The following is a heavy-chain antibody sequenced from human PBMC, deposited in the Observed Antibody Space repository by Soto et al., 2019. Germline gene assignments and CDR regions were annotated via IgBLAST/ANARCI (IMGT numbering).Heavy chain of an antibody. CDR3: AAGTNSDWYTY. Sequence: EVQLLGSGGGLVQPGGSLRLSCAASGFTFSSYAMSWVRQTPGKGLEWVSLFSGSGGDTYYADSVKGRLTISRDNSKNTLYLQMNSLGAEDTAVYYCAAGTNSDWYTYWGQGTLVTVSS. D-gene: IGHD1-1*01. J-gene: IGHJ4*02. CDR2: FSGSGGDT. CDR1: GFTFSSYA. V-gene: IGHV3-23*01.